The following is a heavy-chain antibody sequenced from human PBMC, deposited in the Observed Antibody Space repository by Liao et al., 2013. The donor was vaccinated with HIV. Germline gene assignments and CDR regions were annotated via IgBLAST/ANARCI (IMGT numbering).Heavy chain of an antibody. CDR1: GGSISSHY. D-gene: IGHD1-14*01. V-gene: IGHV4-4*07. CDR3: ARGRNTFDV. CDR2: VYTSGTT. J-gene: IGHJ3*01. Sequence: QVQLQESGPGLVKPSETLSLTCTVSGGSISSHYWNWIRQPAGKGLEWIGRVYTSGTTSYNPSLKSRVILLPDTSKNQFSLRLSSVTAADTAIYFCARGRNTFDVWGQGTMVTVSS.